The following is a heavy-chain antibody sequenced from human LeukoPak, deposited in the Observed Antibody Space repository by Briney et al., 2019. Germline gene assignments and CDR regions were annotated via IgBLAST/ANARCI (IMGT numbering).Heavy chain of an antibody. CDR2: INQDGSEK. V-gene: IGHV3-7*01. CDR1: GFTFSDYW. J-gene: IGHJ4*02. Sequence: GGSLRVSCAASGFTFSDYWMTWVRQAPGKGLEWVANINQDGSEKYYVDSVKGRFTISRDNAKNSLYLQMNGPRAEDTAVYYCARADYSGRIFDHWGQGTPVTVSS. D-gene: IGHD1-26*01. CDR3: ARADYSGRIFDH.